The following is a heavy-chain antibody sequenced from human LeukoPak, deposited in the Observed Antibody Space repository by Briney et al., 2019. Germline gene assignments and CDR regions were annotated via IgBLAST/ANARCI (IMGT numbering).Heavy chain of an antibody. CDR2: INSDGSST. V-gene: IGHV3-74*01. D-gene: IGHD2-2*01. CDR3: ATGYYRYQLDY. Sequence: GGSLRLSCAASGFTFSSYWMHWVRQAPGKGLVWVSRINSDGSSTSYADSVKGRFTISRDNAKNTLYLQMNSLRAEDTAVYYCATGYYRYQLDYWGQGTLVTVPS. CDR1: GFTFSSYW. J-gene: IGHJ4*02.